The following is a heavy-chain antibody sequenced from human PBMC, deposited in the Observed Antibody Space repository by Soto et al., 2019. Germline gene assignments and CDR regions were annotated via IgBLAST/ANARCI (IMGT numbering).Heavy chain of an antibody. J-gene: IGHJ5*02. Sequence: EVQLVESGGGLVQPGGSLRLSCAASGFTFSRYDMHWVRQATGKGLEWVSAIGTAGDTYYPGSVKGRFTISRENAKNSLYLKRNSLRAEDTAVYYCARKLKGFDPWGQGALVTVSS. D-gene: IGHD1-1*01. CDR1: GFTFSRYD. CDR2: IGTAGDT. V-gene: IGHV3-13*01. CDR3: ARKLKGFDP.